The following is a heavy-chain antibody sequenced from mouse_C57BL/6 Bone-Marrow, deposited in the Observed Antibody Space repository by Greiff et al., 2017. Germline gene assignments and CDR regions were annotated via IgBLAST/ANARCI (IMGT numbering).Heavy chain of an antibody. CDR1: GYTFTSYW. CDR3: ARDWGYDSWFAY. D-gene: IGHD2-4*01. Sequence: VQLQQPGAELVKPGASVKMSCKASGYTFTSYWITWVKQRPGQGLEWIGDIYPGSGSTNYNEKFKSKATLTVDTSSSTAYMQLSSLTSEDSAVYYCARDWGYDSWFAYWGQGTLVTVSA. CDR2: IYPGSGST. J-gene: IGHJ3*01. V-gene: IGHV1-55*01.